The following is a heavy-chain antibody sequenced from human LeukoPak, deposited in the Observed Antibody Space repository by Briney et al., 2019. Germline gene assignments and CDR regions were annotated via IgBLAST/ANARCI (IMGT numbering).Heavy chain of an antibody. CDR3: ARAAYYDSSGYKYYFDY. D-gene: IGHD3-22*01. V-gene: IGHV4-34*01. CDR2: INHSGST. Sequence: TSETLSLTCAVYGGSFSGYYWSWIRQPPGKGLEWIGEINHSGSTNYNPSLKSRVTISVDTSKNQFSLKLSSVTAADTAVYYCARAAYYDSSGYKYYFDYWGQGTLVTVSS. CDR1: GGSFSGYY. J-gene: IGHJ4*02.